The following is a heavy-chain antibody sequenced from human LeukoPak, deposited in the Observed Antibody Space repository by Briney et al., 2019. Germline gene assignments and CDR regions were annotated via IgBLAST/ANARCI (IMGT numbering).Heavy chain of an antibody. Sequence: VKPSETLSLTCTVSGGSISSYYWSWIRQPAGKGLEWIGRIYTSGSTNYNPSLKSPVTMSVDTSKNQFSLKLSSVTAADTAVYYCARGGYYDSSGYYYLIDYWGQGTLVTVSS. V-gene: IGHV4-4*07. CDR2: IYTSGST. D-gene: IGHD3-22*01. CDR1: GGSISSYY. CDR3: ARGGYYDSSGYYYLIDY. J-gene: IGHJ4*02.